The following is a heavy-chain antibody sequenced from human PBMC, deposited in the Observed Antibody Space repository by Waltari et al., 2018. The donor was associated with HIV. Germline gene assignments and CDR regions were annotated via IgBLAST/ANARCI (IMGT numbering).Heavy chain of an antibody. D-gene: IGHD3-16*02. CDR2: IWYDGTNK. J-gene: IGHJ6*02. Sequence: QVQLVESGGGVVQPGRSLRLSCAASGFTFSSYGMHWVRQAPGKGMEWVAVIWYDGTNKYDGHSVKGRFTISRDNSKNTLYLQMNSLRPEETAMYYCAKCLRLGELSYYSGLDVWGQGTKVTVSS. CDR3: AKCLRLGELSYYSGLDV. CDR1: GFTFSSYG. V-gene: IGHV3-30*18.